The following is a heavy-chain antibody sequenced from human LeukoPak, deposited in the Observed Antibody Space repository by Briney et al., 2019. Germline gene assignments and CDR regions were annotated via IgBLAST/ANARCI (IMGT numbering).Heavy chain of an antibody. CDR2: IYSGGKT. V-gene: IGHV3-53*01. CDR1: GFTVSDYY. CDR3: AVATYYHDNSGWPLDY. D-gene: IGHD3-22*01. Sequence: GGSLRLSCAVSGFTVSDYYMSWVRQAPGKGLEWVSVIYSGGKTYYADSVKGRFTISRDDSKNTLHLQMNSLRAEDTAVYYCAVATYYHDNSGWPLDYWGQGTLVTVSS. J-gene: IGHJ4*02.